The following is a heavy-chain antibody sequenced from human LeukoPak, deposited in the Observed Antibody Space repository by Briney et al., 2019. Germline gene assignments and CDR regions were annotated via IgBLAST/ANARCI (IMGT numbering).Heavy chain of an antibody. CDR3: ANYGDIVVVPAAGDDWFGP. J-gene: IGHJ5*02. Sequence: GGSLRLSCAASGFTFSSYSMNWVRQAPGKGLEWVSYISSSSSYIYYADSVKGRFTISRDNAKNSLYLQMNSLRAEDTAVYYCANYGDIVVVPAAGDDWFGPWGQGTLVTVSS. CDR2: ISSSSSYI. V-gene: IGHV3-21*05. CDR1: GFTFSSYS. D-gene: IGHD2-2*01.